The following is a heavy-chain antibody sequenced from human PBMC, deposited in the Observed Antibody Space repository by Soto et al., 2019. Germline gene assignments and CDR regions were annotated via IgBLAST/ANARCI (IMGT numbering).Heavy chain of an antibody. CDR2: IIPIFGTA. Sequence: QVQLVQSGAEVQKPGSSVKVSYKASGGTFSSYAISWVRQAPGQGLEWMGGIIPIFGTANYAQKFQGRVTITADESTSTAYMELSSLRSEDTAVYYCARVLRLQKGAGYFDYWGQGTLVTVSS. CDR3: ARVLRLQKGAGYFDY. J-gene: IGHJ4*02. V-gene: IGHV1-69*01. CDR1: GGTFSSYA. D-gene: IGHD2-15*01.